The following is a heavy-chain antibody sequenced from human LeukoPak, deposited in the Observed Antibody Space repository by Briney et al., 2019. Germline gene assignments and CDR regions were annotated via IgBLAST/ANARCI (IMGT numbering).Heavy chain of an antibody. CDR3: VNDNWFDP. CDR2: IYYSGST. J-gene: IGHJ5*02. V-gene: IGHV4-39*01. CDR1: GGSISSSSYY. Sequence: SETLSLTCTVSGGSISSSSYYWGWIRQPPGKGLEWIGSIYYSGSTYYNPSLKSRVTISVDTSKNQFSLKLSSVTAADTAVYYCVNDNWFDPWGQGTLVTVSS.